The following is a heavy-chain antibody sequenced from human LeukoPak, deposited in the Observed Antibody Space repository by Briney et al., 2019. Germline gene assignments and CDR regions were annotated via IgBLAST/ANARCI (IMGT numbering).Heavy chain of an antibody. V-gene: IGHV3-7*01. J-gene: IGHJ4*02. Sequence: GGSLRLSCAASGFTFSSYVMSWVRQAPGKGLEWVANIKEDGSAKYSVDSVKGRFTISRDNAKNTLYLQMNSLRAEDTAVYYCARDSPGYGAYDLGWGQGTLVTVSS. CDR3: ARDSPGYGAYDLG. CDR2: IKEDGSAK. D-gene: IGHD5-12*01. CDR1: GFTFSSYV.